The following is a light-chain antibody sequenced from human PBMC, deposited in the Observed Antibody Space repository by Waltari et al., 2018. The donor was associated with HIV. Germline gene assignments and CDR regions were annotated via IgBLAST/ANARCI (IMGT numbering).Light chain of an antibody. V-gene: IGLV1-44*01. J-gene: IGLJ2*01. CDR1: TSNIGTNI. CDR2: SNN. Sequence: QSVLTQPPSASGTPGQNVTIYCSWNTSNIGTNIVNWYQQFPGAAPKLLIYSNNQRPSGVPARFSGSKSGTSASLAISGLQSEDEADYFCAAWDDTLNGLFGGGTKLTVL. CDR3: AAWDDTLNGL.